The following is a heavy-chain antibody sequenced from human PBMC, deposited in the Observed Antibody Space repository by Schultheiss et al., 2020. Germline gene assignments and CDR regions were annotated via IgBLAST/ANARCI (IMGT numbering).Heavy chain of an antibody. CDR3: VRKRITMVRTMTGRYYFDY. CDR1: GFTFSSYA. J-gene: IGHJ4*02. D-gene: IGHD3-10*01. Sequence: SLKISCAASGFTFSSYAMSWVRQAPGKGLEWVSGISWNSGSIGYADSVKGRFTISRDNAKNSLYLQMNSLRAEDTAVYYCVRKRITMVRTMTGRYYFDYWGQGTLVTVSS. CDR2: ISWNSGSI. V-gene: IGHV3-9*01.